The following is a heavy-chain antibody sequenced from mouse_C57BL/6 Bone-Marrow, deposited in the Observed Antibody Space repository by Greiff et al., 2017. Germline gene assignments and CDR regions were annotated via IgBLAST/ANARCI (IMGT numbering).Heavy chain of an antibody. J-gene: IGHJ1*03. CDR2: IDPYDSST. CDR1: GYTFTSYW. CDR3: AREDYGNGDV. V-gene: IGHV1-69*01. D-gene: IGHD1-1*01. Sequence: VQLQQPGAELVMPGASVKLSCKASGYTFTSYWMHWVKQRPGQGLEWIGEIDPYDSSTNYNQKFKGKSTLTVDKSSSTAYMQLSSLTSEDAAVYYCAREDYGNGDVWGTGTTVTVSS.